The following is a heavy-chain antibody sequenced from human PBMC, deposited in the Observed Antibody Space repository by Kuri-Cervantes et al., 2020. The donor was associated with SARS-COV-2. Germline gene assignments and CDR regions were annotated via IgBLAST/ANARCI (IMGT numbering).Heavy chain of an antibody. CDR3: ARDEGGELGGAFDY. V-gene: IGHV3-21*01. J-gene: IGHJ4*02. Sequence: GGSLRLSCAASGFTFSGYSMNWIRQAPGKGLEWVASIDSSSYYIYHADSVKGRLTISRDKAKTSLYLQMNSLKPEDTAVYYCARDEGGELGGAFDYWGQGALVTVSS. CDR2: IDSSSYYI. CDR1: GFTFSGYS. D-gene: IGHD7-27*01.